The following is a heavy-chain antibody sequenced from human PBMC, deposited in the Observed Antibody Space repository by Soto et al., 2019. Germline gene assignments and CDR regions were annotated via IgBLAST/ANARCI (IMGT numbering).Heavy chain of an antibody. V-gene: IGHV3-23*01. Sequence: EVQLLQSGGGLVQPGGSLRLSCAASGFTFTSYSKTWVRQTPGKGLEWVAAVNPGGYSTYYADSVKGRFTISRDNSNKTLYLQMNSLRAEDTAVYYCAKDLRAGSGYDFDYRDQGTLVTVSS. CDR2: VNPGGYST. D-gene: IGHD5-12*01. CDR3: AKDLRAGSGYDFDY. CDR1: GFTFTSYS. J-gene: IGHJ4*02.